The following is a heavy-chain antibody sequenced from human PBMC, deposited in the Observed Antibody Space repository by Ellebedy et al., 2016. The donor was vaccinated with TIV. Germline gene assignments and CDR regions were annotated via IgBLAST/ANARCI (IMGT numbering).Heavy chain of an antibody. CDR2: VYYSGNT. J-gene: IGHJ4*02. Sequence: MPSETLSLTCAVSGGSVSNYAWSWSRQPPGKGLAWIGSVYYSGNTNYNPSLKRRVTISVDTSKNQFSLKLSSVTAADTAVYYCARRLGYCSGGSCSYYFDYWGQGTLVTVSS. V-gene: IGHV4-59*08. D-gene: IGHD2-15*01. CDR1: GGSVSNYA. CDR3: ARRLGYCSGGSCSYYFDY.